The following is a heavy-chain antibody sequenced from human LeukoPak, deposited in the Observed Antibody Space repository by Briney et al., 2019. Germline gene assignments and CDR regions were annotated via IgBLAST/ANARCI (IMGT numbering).Heavy chain of an antibody. CDR1: DYSISSGYY. J-gene: IGHJ4*02. V-gene: IGHV4-38-2*02. CDR3: ARGVGSGYTDY. Sequence: SETLSLTCTVSDYSISSGYYWGWIRQPPGKGLEWVGSIYHSGSTYYNPSLKSRVAISLDTSKNQFSLKLASVTAADTAVYYCARGVGSGYTDYWGQGALVTVSS. D-gene: IGHD3-22*01. CDR2: IYHSGST.